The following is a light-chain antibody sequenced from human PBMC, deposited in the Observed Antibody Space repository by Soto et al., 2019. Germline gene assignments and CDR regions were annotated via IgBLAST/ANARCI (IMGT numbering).Light chain of an antibody. J-gene: IGLJ3*02. CDR2: NNN. CDR3: ATWDEGLNGWV. CDR1: SSNIGSNA. Sequence: QTVVTQPPSASGTPGQRVTLSCSGRSSNIGSNAVNWYRQFPGRAPKVLIYNNNERPSGFPDRFSGSKSGTSASLAISGLQSDDEADYYCATWDEGLNGWVFGGGTKVTVL. V-gene: IGLV1-44*01.